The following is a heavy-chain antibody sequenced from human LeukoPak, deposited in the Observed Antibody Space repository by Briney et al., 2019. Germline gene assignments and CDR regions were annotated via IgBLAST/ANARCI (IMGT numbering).Heavy chain of an antibody. V-gene: IGHV4-30-4*08. Sequence: PSETLSLTCTVSGGSISSGDYYWSWIRQPPGKGLEWIGYIYYSGSTYYNPSLKSRVTISVDTSKNQFSLKLSSVTAADTAVYYCARDLRYYDSSGYSHDAFDIWGQGTMVTVSS. CDR3: ARDLRYYDSSGYSHDAFDI. D-gene: IGHD3-22*01. CDR1: GGSISSGDYY. J-gene: IGHJ3*02. CDR2: IYYSGST.